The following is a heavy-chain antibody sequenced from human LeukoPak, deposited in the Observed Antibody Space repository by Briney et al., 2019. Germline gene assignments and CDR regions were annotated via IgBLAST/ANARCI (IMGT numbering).Heavy chain of an antibody. J-gene: IGHJ4*02. CDR2: IFPDDSDT. Sequence: GESLKISCQGSGYSFTDYWIGWVRQLPGKGLEWMGMIFPDDSDTRYSPSFQGQVTISADKSITTAYLRWSSLKASDTAMYYCAMTYSASWYGGYWGQGTLVTVSS. D-gene: IGHD6-13*01. CDR3: AMTYSASWYGGY. V-gene: IGHV5-51*01. CDR1: GYSFTDYW.